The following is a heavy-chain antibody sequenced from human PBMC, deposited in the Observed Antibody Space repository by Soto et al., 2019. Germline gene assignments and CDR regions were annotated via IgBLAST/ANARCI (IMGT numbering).Heavy chain of an antibody. Sequence: PGGSLRLSCAASGFTFSSYSMNWVRQAPGKGLEWVSSISSSSSYIYYADSVKGRFTISRDNAKNSLYLQMNSLRAEDTAVYYCARDLPQYIAVAGYWGQGTLVTVSS. CDR3: ARDLPQYIAVAGY. V-gene: IGHV3-21*01. CDR1: GFTFSSYS. J-gene: IGHJ4*02. D-gene: IGHD6-19*01. CDR2: ISSSSSYI.